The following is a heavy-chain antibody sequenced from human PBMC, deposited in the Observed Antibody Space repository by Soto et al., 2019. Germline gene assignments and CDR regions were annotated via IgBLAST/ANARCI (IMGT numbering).Heavy chain of an antibody. J-gene: IGHJ4*02. CDR2: SRSKIKSYTT. CDR1: GFSLSDYY. D-gene: IGHD3-10*01. Sequence: GGSLRLSCVVSGFSLSDYYMDWVRQAPGKRLEWVGRSRSKIKSYTTEYAASVRGRFVVSRDDSTNSFFLQMDSLKIDDTAVYYRARAGKEHLTPWFTDYRGQRTLVTLSS. V-gene: IGHV3-72*01. CDR3: ARAGKEHLTPWFTDY.